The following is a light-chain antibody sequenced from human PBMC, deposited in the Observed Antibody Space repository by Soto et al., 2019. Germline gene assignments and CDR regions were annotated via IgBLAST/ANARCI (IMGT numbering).Light chain of an antibody. Sequence: QSVLTQPPSASGTPGQRVTISCSGSSSNIGGHTVNWYQQLPGTAPKLLIYNDNQRPSGVPDRFSASKSGTSASLAISGLQSEDEADYYCAAWDDSLNGLFGGGTQLTVL. J-gene: IGLJ2*01. CDR2: NDN. CDR1: SSNIGGHT. CDR3: AAWDDSLNGL. V-gene: IGLV1-44*01.